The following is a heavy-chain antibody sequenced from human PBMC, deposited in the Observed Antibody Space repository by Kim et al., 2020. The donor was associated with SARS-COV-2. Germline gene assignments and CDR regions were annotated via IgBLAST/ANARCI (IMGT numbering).Heavy chain of an antibody. CDR2: LSGGGSTT. CDR3: ARVGSGPNVGRDYFGS. V-gene: IGHV3-23*01. Sequence: GGSLRLSCAASGFTFSSYAMSWFRQAPGKGLEWVASLSGGGSTTYYADSVKGRFTISRDNSENMWFLQMNTLRAEDTAIYYCARVGSGPNVGRDYFGSWGQGTLVTVSP. CDR1: GFTFSSYA. D-gene: IGHD1-26*01. J-gene: IGHJ4*02.